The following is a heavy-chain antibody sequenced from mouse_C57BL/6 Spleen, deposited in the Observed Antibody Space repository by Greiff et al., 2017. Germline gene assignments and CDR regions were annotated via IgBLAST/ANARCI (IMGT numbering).Heavy chain of an antibody. D-gene: IGHD1-1*01. Sequence: EVQLQQSGPGLVKPSQSLSLSCSVTGYSITSGYYWNWIRQFPGNQLEWLGFISYDGSNNYNPSLKNRISITRNTSKNQFFLKLNSVTTEDTATYDCARRLYGSSFFDYWGQGTTLTVSS. CDR2: ISYDGSN. CDR3: ARRLYGSSFFDY. J-gene: IGHJ2*01. CDR1: GYSITSGYY. V-gene: IGHV3-6*01.